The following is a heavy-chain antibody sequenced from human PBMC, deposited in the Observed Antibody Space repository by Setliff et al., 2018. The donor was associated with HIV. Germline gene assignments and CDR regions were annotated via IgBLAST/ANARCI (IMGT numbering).Heavy chain of an antibody. Sequence: PGGSLRLSCVASGFSFDDYAMHWVRQAPGKGLEWVSSISSNSSYIYYADSVKGRFTISRDNAKNSLYLQMNSLRAEDTAVYYCARGYCSSTSCRYYFDYWGQGTLVTVSS. CDR1: GFSFDDYA. CDR3: ARGYCSSTSCRYYFDY. CDR2: ISSNSSYI. J-gene: IGHJ4*02. V-gene: IGHV3-21*01. D-gene: IGHD2-2*01.